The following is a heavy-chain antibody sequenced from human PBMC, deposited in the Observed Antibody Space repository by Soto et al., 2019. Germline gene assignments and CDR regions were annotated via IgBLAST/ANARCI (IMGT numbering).Heavy chain of an antibody. CDR2: IYTDGSRT. CDR1: GFTFSDYW. Sequence: EVQLVESGGGLVQPGGSLRLSCAVSGFTFSDYWMHWVRQAPGKGLVWVSRIYTDGSRTNYADSVKGRFTITGDNAENTLYLQMNSLRAEETAVYYCARGVRGSYGLDIWGQGTMVTVSS. CDR3: ARGVRGSYGLDI. D-gene: IGHD3-16*01. V-gene: IGHV3-74*01. J-gene: IGHJ3*02.